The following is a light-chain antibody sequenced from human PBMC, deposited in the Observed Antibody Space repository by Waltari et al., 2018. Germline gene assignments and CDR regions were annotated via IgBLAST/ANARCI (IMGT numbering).Light chain of an antibody. CDR3: AAWDDSLNGHWV. CDR1: YSNIGNNV. Sequence: QSVLTQPPSASGTPGQRVTFSCSGTYSNIGNNVVNWYQQLPGKAPKLLIYRNDKRPAGVPVRCPGSKSGSSASLAIGGLQSDDEAEYYCAAWDDSLNGHWVFGGGTKVTVL. V-gene: IGLV1-44*01. J-gene: IGLJ3*02. CDR2: RND.